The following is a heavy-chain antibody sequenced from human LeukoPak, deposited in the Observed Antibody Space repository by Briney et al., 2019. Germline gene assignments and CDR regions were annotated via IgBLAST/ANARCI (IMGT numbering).Heavy chain of an antibody. CDR3: ARQDYYDTGTWYFDL. D-gene: IGHD3-22*01. Sequence: SDTLSLTCTVSGYSISSGHYWGWIRQPPGKGLEWIGSMYHSGSTKYNPSLKSRVTISMDKSKNEFSLKLSSVTAADTAVYYCARQDYYDTGTWYFDLWGRGTLVTVSS. CDR2: MYHSGST. J-gene: IGHJ2*01. V-gene: IGHV4-38-2*02. CDR1: GYSISSGHY.